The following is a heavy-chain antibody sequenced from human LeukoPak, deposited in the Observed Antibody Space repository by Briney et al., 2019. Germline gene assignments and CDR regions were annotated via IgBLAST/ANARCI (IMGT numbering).Heavy chain of an antibody. V-gene: IGHV3-74*01. CDR1: GFIFSSYW. Sequence: PGGSLRLSCAASGFIFSSYWMHWVRQAPGKGLVWVSRINSDGSIINYADSVKGRFTISRDNAKNTLFLQMNSLRAEDTAMYYCAKDLYSNYGPADYWGQGNLVTVSS. J-gene: IGHJ4*02. CDR2: INSDGSII. D-gene: IGHD4-11*01. CDR3: AKDLYSNYGPADY.